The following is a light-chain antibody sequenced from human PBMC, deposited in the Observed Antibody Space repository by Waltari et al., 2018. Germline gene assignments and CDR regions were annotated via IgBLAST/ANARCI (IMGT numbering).Light chain of an antibody. Sequence: EIVLTQSPATLSLSPGERAVLSCRASQSFNNYLAWYQQKPGQAPRLLIYDASTRATGIAARFSGSGSVTDFTLTISSLEPEDSAVYYCQERSDWRGLTFGPGTKVDIK. CDR1: QSFNNY. V-gene: IGKV3-11*01. J-gene: IGKJ3*01. CDR3: QERSDWRGLT. CDR2: DAS.